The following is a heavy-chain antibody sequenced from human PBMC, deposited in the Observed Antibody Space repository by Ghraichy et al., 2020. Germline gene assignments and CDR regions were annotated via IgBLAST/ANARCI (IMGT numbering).Heavy chain of an antibody. J-gene: IGHJ4*02. CDR2: ISSNGGST. CDR3: VKWGAAAGTSHFDY. D-gene: IGHD6-13*01. Sequence: RGSLRLSCSASGFTFSSYAMHWVRQAPGKGLEYVSAISSNGGSTYYADSVKGRFTISRDNSKNTLYLQMSSLRAEDTAVYYCVKWGAAAGTSHFDYWGQGTLVTVSS. V-gene: IGHV3-64D*06. CDR1: GFTFSSYA.